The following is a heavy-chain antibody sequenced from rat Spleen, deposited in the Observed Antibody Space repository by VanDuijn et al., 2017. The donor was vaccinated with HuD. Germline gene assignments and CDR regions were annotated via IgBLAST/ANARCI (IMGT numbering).Heavy chain of an antibody. Sequence: EVQLVESGGGLVQPGRSLKLSCAASGFTFSNYGMAWIRQAPGKGLEWVASITNTGGTIYSPDSVKGRFTISRDNAQNTLYLLMNSLRSEDTATYYCTRPTTGIPFNYWGQGVMVTVSS. V-gene: IGHV5-31*01. CDR3: TRPTTGIPFNY. CDR2: ITNTGGTI. J-gene: IGHJ2*01. D-gene: IGHD1-9*01. CDR1: GFTFSNYG.